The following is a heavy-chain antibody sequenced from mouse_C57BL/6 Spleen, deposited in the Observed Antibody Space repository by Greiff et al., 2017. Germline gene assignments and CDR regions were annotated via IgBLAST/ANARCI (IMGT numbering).Heavy chain of an antibody. J-gene: IGHJ2*01. Sequence: QVQLQQSGAELVKPGASVKISCKASGYAFSSYWMNWVKQRPGKGLEWIGQIYPGDGDTNYNGKFKGKATLTADKSSSTAYMQLSSLTSEDSAVYFCARRGLYQLGFDYWGQGTTLTVSS. D-gene: IGHD2-12*01. CDR2: IYPGDGDT. V-gene: IGHV1-80*01. CDR1: GYAFSSYW. CDR3: ARRGLYQLGFDY.